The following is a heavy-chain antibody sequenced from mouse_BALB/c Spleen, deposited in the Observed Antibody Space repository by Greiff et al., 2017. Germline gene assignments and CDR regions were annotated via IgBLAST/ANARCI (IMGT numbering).Heavy chain of an antibody. CDR3: TSQTYYFDY. J-gene: IGHJ2*01. CDR2: ISSGGGST. CDR1: GFAFSSYD. Sequence: EVQVVESGGGLVKPGGSLKLSCAASGFAFSSYDMSWVRQTPEKRLEWVAYISSGGGSTYYPDTVKGRFTISRDNAKNTLYLQMSSLKSEDTAMYYCTSQTYYFDYWGQGTTRTVSS. V-gene: IGHV5-12-1*01.